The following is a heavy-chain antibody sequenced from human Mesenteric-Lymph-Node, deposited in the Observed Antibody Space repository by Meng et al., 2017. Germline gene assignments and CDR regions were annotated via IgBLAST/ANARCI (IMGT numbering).Heavy chain of an antibody. CDR2: INSDASNT. CDR3: ARDQVPATFSYGMDV. J-gene: IGHJ6*02. V-gene: IGHV3-74*01. Sequence: GESLKISCAASGFTFSNSWMYWVRQAPGKGLVWVSRINSDASNTRYADSVKGRFTISRDNAKNTLLLQMDSLRAEDTAVYYCARDQVPATFSYGMDVWGQGTTVTVSS. CDR1: GFTFSNSW.